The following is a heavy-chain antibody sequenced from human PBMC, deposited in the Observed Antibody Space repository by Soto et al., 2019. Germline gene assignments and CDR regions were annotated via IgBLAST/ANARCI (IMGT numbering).Heavy chain of an antibody. J-gene: IGHJ4*02. Sequence: GGSLRLSCAASGFTFSSYAMHWVRQAPGKGLEWVAVISYDGSNKYYADSVKGRFTISRDNSKNTLYLQMNSLRAEDTAVYYCARGLAAAGRRGGVFDYWGQGTLVTVSS. CDR1: GFTFSSYA. D-gene: IGHD6-13*01. CDR2: ISYDGSNK. CDR3: ARGLAAAGRRGGVFDY. V-gene: IGHV3-30-3*01.